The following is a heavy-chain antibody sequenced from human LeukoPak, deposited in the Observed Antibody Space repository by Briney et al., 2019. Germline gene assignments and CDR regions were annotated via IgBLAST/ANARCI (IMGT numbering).Heavy chain of an antibody. V-gene: IGHV3-23*01. CDR1: GFTFSSYA. CDR3: TSRTHSGYSTFDY. D-gene: IGHD3-22*01. J-gene: IGHJ4*02. CDR2: ISGSGGGT. Sequence: TGGSLRLSCAASGFTFSSYAMSWVRQAPGKGLEWVSVISGSGGGTNYADSVKGRFTISRDNSKNTLYLQMNSLRAEDTALYYCTSRTHSGYSTFDYWGQGTLVTVSS.